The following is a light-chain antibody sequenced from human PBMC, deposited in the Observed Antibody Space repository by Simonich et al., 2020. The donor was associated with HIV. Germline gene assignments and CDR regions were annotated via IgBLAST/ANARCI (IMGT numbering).Light chain of an antibody. V-gene: IGLV2-23*01. Sequence: QSTLTQPASVSGSPGQSITISCTGTSSDVGYYNLFSWYQQKPGKAPKLIIYEGDKRPSGVANRFSGSQYGNTASLTISVLQAEDEAGYFCCSYAGSRNFWIFGGGTKLTVL. CDR1: SSDVGYYNL. CDR2: EGD. J-gene: IGLJ3*02. CDR3: CSYAGSRNFWI.